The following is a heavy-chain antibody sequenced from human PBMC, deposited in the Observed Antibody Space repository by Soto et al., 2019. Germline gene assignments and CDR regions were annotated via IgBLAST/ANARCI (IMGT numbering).Heavy chain of an antibody. CDR1: GYSISSGYY. V-gene: IGHV4-38-2*02. J-gene: IGHJ4*01. Sequence: PSETLSLTCTVSGYSISSGYYWACFRQPPGRGPEGIASIYYYGTTFYNPSLQSRITISVDTSNNQFSLKLTSVAAADTAAYYFARVHVMVVAGSTFDYWGHGTLVTVSS. CDR2: IYYYGTT. CDR3: ARVHVMVVAGSTFDY. D-gene: IGHD6-19*01.